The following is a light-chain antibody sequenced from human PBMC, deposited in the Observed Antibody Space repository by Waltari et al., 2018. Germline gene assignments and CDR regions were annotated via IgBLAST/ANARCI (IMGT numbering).Light chain of an antibody. Sequence: DIQTTQSPSTLSASVGDSVTITCRASQSISDWLAWYQQKPGKAPELLIYKTSTLESGVPSRFSGSGSGTEFTLTITSLQPDDFASYFCQHYNSYSPWTFGQGTKVETK. CDR2: KTS. V-gene: IGKV1-5*03. CDR1: QSISDW. CDR3: QHYNSYSPWT. J-gene: IGKJ1*01.